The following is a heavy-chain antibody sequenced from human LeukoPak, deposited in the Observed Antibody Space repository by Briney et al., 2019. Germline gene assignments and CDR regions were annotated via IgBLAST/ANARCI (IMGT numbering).Heavy chain of an antibody. CDR3: ARGQMATINDYWYFDL. CDR1: GGSISRSSYY. CDR2: IHYSGNT. D-gene: IGHD5-24*01. J-gene: IGHJ2*01. V-gene: IGHV4-39*01. Sequence: SETLSLTCAVSGGSISRSSYYWGWIRQPPGKGLEWVGGIHYSGNTYYNPSLKSRVTISVNTSKNQFSLKVSSVTATDTAVYYCARGQMATINDYWYFDLWGRGTLVTVSS.